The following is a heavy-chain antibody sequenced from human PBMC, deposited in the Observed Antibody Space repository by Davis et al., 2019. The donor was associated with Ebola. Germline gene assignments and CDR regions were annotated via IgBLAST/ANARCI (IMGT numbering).Heavy chain of an antibody. J-gene: IGHJ4*02. CDR1: GNTTSTYT. V-gene: IGHV7-4-1*02. Sequence: ASVKVSCKASGNTTSTYTIDWVRQAPGQGLEWMGWINTNTGNPTYAQGFTGRFVFSLDTSVSTAYLQISSLKAEDTAVYYCARALGSGSYYSWGQGTLVTVSS. CDR3: ARALGSGSYYS. CDR2: INTNTGNP. D-gene: IGHD3-10*01.